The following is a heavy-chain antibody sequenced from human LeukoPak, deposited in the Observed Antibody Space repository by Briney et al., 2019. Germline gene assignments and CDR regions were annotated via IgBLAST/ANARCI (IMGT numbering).Heavy chain of an antibody. CDR3: ARVSGYCSGTNCYYHYGMDV. D-gene: IGHD2-2*01. J-gene: IGHJ6*02. CDR2: INPKSGNT. Sequence: ASVKVSCKAPGYALTSYDINWVRQPTGQGLEWVGWINPKSGNTGYAQKFQGRVTMTRNTSISTAYMELSSLRSEDTAVYYCARVSGYCSGTNCYYHYGMDVWGQGTTVTVSS. CDR1: GYALTSYD. V-gene: IGHV1-8*01.